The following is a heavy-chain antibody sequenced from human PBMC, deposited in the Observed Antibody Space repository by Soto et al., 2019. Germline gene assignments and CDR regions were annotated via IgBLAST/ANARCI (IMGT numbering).Heavy chain of an antibody. D-gene: IGHD3-22*01. CDR1: GGSISSSNW. CDR2: IYHSGST. J-gene: IGHJ4*02. CDR3: ARDLLTAYYYDSSGYPTRDY. V-gene: IGHV4-4*02. Sequence: QVQLQESGPGLVKPSGTLSLTCAVSGGSISSSNWWSWVRQPPGKGLEWIGEIYHSGSTNYNPSLKSRVTISVDKSKNQFSLKLSSVTAADTAVYYCARDLLTAYYYDSSGYPTRDYWGQGTLVTVSS.